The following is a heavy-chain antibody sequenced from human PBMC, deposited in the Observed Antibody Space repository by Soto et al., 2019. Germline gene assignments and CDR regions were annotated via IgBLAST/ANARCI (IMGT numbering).Heavy chain of an antibody. D-gene: IGHD6-6*01. J-gene: IGHJ5*02. CDR1: GYSFTSYW. V-gene: IGHV5-51*01. CDR3: ARHGRGGIAARIDWFDP. Sequence: ESLKISCKGSGYSFTSYWIGWVRQMPGKGLEWMGIIYPGDSDTRYSPSFQGQVTISADKSISTAYLQWSSLKASDTAMYYCARHGRGGIAARIDWFDPWGQGTLANVSS. CDR2: IYPGDSDT.